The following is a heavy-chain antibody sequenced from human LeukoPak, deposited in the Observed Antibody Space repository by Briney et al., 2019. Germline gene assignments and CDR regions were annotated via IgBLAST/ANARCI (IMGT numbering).Heavy chain of an antibody. D-gene: IGHD3-22*01. CDR1: GGSISSYY. Sequence: PSETLSLTCTVSGGSISSYYWSWIRQPAGKGLEWIGRIYTSGSTNYNPSLKCRVTMSVDTSKNQFSLKLSSVTAADTAVYYCAREGYYDSSGYYYVWWFDPWGQGTLVTVSS. CDR3: AREGYYDSSGYYYVWWFDP. CDR2: IYTSGST. V-gene: IGHV4-4*07. J-gene: IGHJ5*02.